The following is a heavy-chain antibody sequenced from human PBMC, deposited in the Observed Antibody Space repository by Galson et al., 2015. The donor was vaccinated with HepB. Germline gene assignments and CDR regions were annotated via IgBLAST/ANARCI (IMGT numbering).Heavy chain of an antibody. J-gene: IGHJ3*02. CDR1: GFTFSSYA. CDR3: ARGGQGFGEVAAFDI. CDR2: ISSNGGST. Sequence: SLRLSCAASGFTFSSYAMHWVRQAPGKGLEYVSAISSNGGSTYYANSVKGRFTISRDNSKNTLYLQMGSLRAEDMAVYYCARGGQGFGEVAAFDIWGQGTMVTVSS. V-gene: IGHV3-64*01. D-gene: IGHD3-10*01.